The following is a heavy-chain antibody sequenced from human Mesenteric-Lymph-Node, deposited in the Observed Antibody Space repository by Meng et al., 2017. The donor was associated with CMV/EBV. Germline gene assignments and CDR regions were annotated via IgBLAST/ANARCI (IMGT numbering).Heavy chain of an antibody. CDR3: AKEKTLEGSGYDSRVMDV. V-gene: IGHV3-23*01. CDR1: GFTFSSYS. Sequence: GGSLRLSCAASGFTFSSYSMNWVRQAPGKGLEWVSAISGATDDTQYTDSVKGRFTISRDRSKNTVYLQMNSLRAEDTAVYYCAKEKTLEGSGYDSRVMDVWGPGTTVTVSS. J-gene: IGHJ6*02. CDR2: ISGATDDT. D-gene: IGHD3-22*01.